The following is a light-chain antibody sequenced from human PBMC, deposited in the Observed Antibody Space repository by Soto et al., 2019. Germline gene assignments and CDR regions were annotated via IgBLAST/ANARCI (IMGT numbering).Light chain of an antibody. CDR3: QQYSSYWT. CDR2: KAS. V-gene: IGKV1-5*03. CDR1: QSIGSW. Sequence: DIQMTQSPSTLSASVGDTVTITCRASQSIGSWLAWYQQKPGKAPKLLIYKASSLESGVPSRFSGSGSGTEFTLTISSLQPDDFATYFCQQYSSYWTFGQGTKVEIK. J-gene: IGKJ1*01.